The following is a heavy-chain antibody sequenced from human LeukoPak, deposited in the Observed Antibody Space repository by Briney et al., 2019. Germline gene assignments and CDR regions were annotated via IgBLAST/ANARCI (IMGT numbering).Heavy chain of an antibody. CDR3: ARAAVTASGY. D-gene: IGHD2-21*02. J-gene: IGHJ4*02. Sequence: SETLSLTCTVSGYSIRSGYYCGWIRQPPGKGLEWIGSIYHSGSTYYNPSLESRVTMAVDTSKNQFSLKLSSVTAADTAVYYCARAAVTASGYWGQGTLVTVSS. V-gene: IGHV4-38-2*02. CDR1: GYSIRSGYY. CDR2: IYHSGST.